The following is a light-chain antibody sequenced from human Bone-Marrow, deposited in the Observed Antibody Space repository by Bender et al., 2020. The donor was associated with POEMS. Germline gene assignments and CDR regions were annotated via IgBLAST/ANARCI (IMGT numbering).Light chain of an antibody. V-gene: IGLV2-11*01. CDR3: CSYAGSYSLV. Sequence: QSALTQPRSVSGSPGQSVTISCTGTSSDVGTYNLVSWYQQYPGKAPKLIIYEVNKRPSGVSNCFFGSKSGNTASLAISGLQAEDEADYYCCSYAGSYSLVFGTGTKVTVL. CDR2: EVN. CDR1: SSDVGTYNL. J-gene: IGLJ1*01.